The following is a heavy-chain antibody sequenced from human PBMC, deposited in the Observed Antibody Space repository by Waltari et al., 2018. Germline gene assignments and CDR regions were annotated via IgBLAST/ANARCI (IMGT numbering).Heavy chain of an antibody. CDR2: IDNSGNTV. CDR3: ARPSTEYYFYYYYMDV. J-gene: IGHJ6*03. Sequence: EVQVVESGGGLVQPGGSLRLSCTASRFTFSSYEMNRVRQAPGKGLEWISYIDNSGNTVYYADSVKGRFTISRDNAKNSLFLLMNSLRAEDTAVYYCARPSTEYYFYYYYMDVWGKGTTVTVS. CDR1: RFTFSSYE. V-gene: IGHV3-48*03.